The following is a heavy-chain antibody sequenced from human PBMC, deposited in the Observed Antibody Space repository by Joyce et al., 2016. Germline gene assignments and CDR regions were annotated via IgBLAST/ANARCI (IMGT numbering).Heavy chain of an antibody. CDR3: ARDLGKYGGYVFYYGMDV. D-gene: IGHD5-12*01. CDR1: GFTFSNHA. V-gene: IGHV3-30*04. CDR2: MAYDESNK. J-gene: IGHJ6*02. Sequence: QVQLVESGGGVVQPGRSLRLSCAVSGFTFSNHAMHWVRQAPGKGLEWVEVMAYDESNKYYADSGKGRFTISRDNAKNTMNLQMNSLRSEDTAVYYWARDLGKYGGYVFYYGMDVWGQGTTVTVSS.